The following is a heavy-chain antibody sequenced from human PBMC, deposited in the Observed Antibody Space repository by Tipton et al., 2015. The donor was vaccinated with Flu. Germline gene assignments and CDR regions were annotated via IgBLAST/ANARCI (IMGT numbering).Heavy chain of an antibody. CDR1: GGFVSSYY. V-gene: IGHV4-59*02. J-gene: IGHJ4*02. Sequence: LRLSCTVSGGFVSSYYWNWIRQPPGKGLEWIGYIYNNQYTKYNPSLKSRVTVSVDPSMSQFSLRLTSVTAADTAVYYCAREGLELATDFDHWGQGTLVTVSS. CDR2: IYNNQYT. D-gene: IGHD1-7*01. CDR3: AREGLELATDFDH.